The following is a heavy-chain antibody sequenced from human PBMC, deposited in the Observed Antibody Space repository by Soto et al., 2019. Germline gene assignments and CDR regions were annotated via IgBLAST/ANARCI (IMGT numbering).Heavy chain of an antibody. CDR1: GYTFTSYD. V-gene: IGHV1-8*01. D-gene: IGHD2-21*01. CDR2: MNPNSGNT. CDR3: ARGVKYGSYSRWIDP. Sequence: QVQLVQSGAEVKKPGASVKVSCKASGYTFTSYDINWVRQATGQGLEYLGWMNPNSGNTGYVQKFQGIVTMTRATFIITAYMELSSLRSDDTALSFCARGVKYGSYSRWIDPWGQGTLVTVSS. J-gene: IGHJ5*02.